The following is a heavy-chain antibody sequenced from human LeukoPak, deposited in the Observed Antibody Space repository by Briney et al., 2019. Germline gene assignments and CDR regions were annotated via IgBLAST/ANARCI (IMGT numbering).Heavy chain of an antibody. D-gene: IGHD5-18*01. CDR2: FDPEDGET. CDR1: GYTLTELS. J-gene: IGHJ3*02. Sequence: GASVKVSCKVSGYTLTELSMHWVRQAPGKGLEWMGGFDPEDGETIYAQKFQGRVTMTEDTSTDTAYMELSSLRSEDTAVYYCARDHGYSYGPGAFDIWGQGTMVTVSS. V-gene: IGHV1-24*01. CDR3: ARDHGYSYGPGAFDI.